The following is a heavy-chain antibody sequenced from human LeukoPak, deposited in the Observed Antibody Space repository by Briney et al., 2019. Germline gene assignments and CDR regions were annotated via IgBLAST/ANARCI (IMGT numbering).Heavy chain of an antibody. CDR3: ARDNTMVRGVIPY. CDR1: GYTFTGYY. V-gene: IGHV1-2*02. D-gene: IGHD3-10*01. J-gene: IGHJ4*02. CDR2: INPNSGGT. Sequence: GASVKVSCKASGYTFTGYYMHWVRQPPGPGLEWMGWINPNSGGTNYAQKFQGRVTMTRDTSISTAYLELSRLRSDDTAVYYCARDNTMVRGVIPYWGQGTLVTVSS.